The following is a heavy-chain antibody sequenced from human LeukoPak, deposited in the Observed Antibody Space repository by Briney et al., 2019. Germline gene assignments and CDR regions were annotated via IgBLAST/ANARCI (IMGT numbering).Heavy chain of an antibody. J-gene: IGHJ6*03. D-gene: IGHD6-19*01. CDR2: INHSGST. V-gene: IGHV4-34*01. CDR1: GGSFTGYY. Sequence: SETLSLTCAVYGGSFTGYYWSWIRQPPGKGLEWIGEINHSGSTNYNPSLKSRVTISVDTSKNQFSLKLSSVTAADTAVYYCARVSVSSGWTYYYYYYMDVWGKGTTVTVSS. CDR3: ARVSVSSGWTYYYYYYMDV.